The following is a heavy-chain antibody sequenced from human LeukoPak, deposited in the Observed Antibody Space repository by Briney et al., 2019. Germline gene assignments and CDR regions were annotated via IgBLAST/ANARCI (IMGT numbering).Heavy chain of an antibody. Sequence: ASVKVSCKASGGTFSSYAISWVRQAPGQGLEWMGGIIPIFGTANYAQKFQGRVTITADESTSTAYMELSSLRSEDTAVYHCARDSTVTTWGYGMDVWGQGTTVTVSS. CDR1: GGTFSSYA. CDR3: ARDSTVTTWGYGMDV. D-gene: IGHD4-11*01. J-gene: IGHJ6*02. V-gene: IGHV1-69*13. CDR2: IIPIFGTA.